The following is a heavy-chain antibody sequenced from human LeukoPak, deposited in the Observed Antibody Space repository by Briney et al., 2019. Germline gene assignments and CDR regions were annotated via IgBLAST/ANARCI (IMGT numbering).Heavy chain of an antibody. CDR2: INEGGNEK. V-gene: IGHV3-7*03. CDR3: ARDADHHSSGWVNYFDY. Sequence: GGSLRLSCAASGFTFRNYWMSWVRQVPGKGLEWVVNINEGGNEKNYVDSVKGRFTASRDNAQNSLYLQMNSLRVEDTAVYYCARDADHHSSGWVNYFDYWGQGTLVTVSS. CDR1: GFTFRNYW. J-gene: IGHJ4*02. D-gene: IGHD6-19*01.